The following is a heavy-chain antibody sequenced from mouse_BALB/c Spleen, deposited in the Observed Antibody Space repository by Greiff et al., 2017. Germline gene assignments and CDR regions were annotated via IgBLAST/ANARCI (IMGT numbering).Heavy chain of an antibody. CDR1: GFTFSNYW. V-gene: IGHV6-6*02. J-gene: IGHJ3*01. CDR3: TRGPSLYDYDGFAY. CDR2: IRLKSNNYAT. Sequence: EVKLMESGGGLVQPGGSMKLSCVASGFTFSNYWMNWVRQSPEKGLEWVAEIRLKSNNYATHYAESVKGRFTISRDDSKSSVYLQMNNLRAEDTGIYYCTRGPSLYDYDGFAYWGQGTLVTVSA. D-gene: IGHD2-4*01.